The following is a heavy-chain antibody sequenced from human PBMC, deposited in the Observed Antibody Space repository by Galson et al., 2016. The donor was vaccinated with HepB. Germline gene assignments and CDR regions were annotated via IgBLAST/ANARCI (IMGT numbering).Heavy chain of an antibody. CDR2: ASYSGNR. CDR1: GGSISSSPYY. J-gene: IGHJ4*02. V-gene: IGHV4-39*02. D-gene: IGHD3-22*01. CDR3: ATDTTGYQFDF. Sequence: ETLSLTCSVSGGSISSSPYYWNWIRQPPGKGLEWIGSASYSGNRFFNPSLKSRLTISVDTSKNHFSLNLNSVSAADTAVYYCATDTTGYQFDFWGQGALVTVS.